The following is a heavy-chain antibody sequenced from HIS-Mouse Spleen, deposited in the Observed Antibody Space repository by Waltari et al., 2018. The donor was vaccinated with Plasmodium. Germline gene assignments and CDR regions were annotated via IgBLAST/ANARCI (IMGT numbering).Heavy chain of an antibody. CDR2: ISYDGSNK. J-gene: IGHJ4*02. V-gene: IGHV3-30-3*01. CDR1: GFTFNSYA. D-gene: IGHD2-15*01. Sequence: QVQLVESGGGVVQPGRSLRLSCAASGFTFNSYAMHWVRQAPGKGLEWVAVISYDGSNKYYADSVKARFTISRDNSKSTLYLQMNSLRAEDTAVYYCAGDRRLAFDYWGQGTLVTVSS. CDR3: AGDRRLAFDY.